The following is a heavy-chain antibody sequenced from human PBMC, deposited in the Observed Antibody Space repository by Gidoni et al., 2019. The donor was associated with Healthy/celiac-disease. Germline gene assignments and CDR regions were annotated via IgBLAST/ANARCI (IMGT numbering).Heavy chain of an antibody. D-gene: IGHD3-22*01. J-gene: IGHJ3*02. CDR3: AKDIAFGPSGRDSSGYYYGANAFDI. V-gene: IGHV3-9*01. CDR2: IRWNSGSI. CDR1: GFTFDDYA. Sequence: EVQLVESGGGLVQPGRSLILSCAASGFTFDDYAMHWVRPAPGKGLEWVSGIRWNSGSIGYADSVKGRFTISRDNAKNSLYLQMNSLRAEDTALYYCAKDIAFGPSGRDSSGYYYGANAFDIWGQGTMVTVSS.